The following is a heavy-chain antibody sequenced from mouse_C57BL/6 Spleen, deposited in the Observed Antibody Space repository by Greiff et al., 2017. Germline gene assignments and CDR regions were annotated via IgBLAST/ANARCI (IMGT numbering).Heavy chain of an antibody. D-gene: IGHD1-1*01. CDR3: AREGGGSRNYAMDY. CDR1: GYTFTSYG. V-gene: IGHV1-81*01. CDR2: VYPRSGNT. Sequence: QVQLQQSGAELARPGASVTLSCKASGYTFTSYGISWVKQRTGQGLAWIGEVYPRSGNTYYTKKFKGKATLTADNSSSRAYMELRSMTSEDYAVYFCAREGGGSRNYAMDYWGQGTSVTVSS. J-gene: IGHJ4*01.